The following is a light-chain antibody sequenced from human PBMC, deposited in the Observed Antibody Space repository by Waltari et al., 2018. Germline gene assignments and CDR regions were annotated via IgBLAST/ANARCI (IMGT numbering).Light chain of an antibody. CDR2: GVT. Sequence: QSALTQSASVSGSPGQSITISCTGTSRDVGPYNLVSWYQHLPGRAPKLILSGVTKRPSGISDRFSGSKSGNTASLTISGLQSEDEADYYCSSYTQSRTRVFGGGTKVTVL. V-gene: IGLV2-23*02. J-gene: IGLJ3*02. CDR3: SSYTQSRTRV. CDR1: SRDVGPYNL.